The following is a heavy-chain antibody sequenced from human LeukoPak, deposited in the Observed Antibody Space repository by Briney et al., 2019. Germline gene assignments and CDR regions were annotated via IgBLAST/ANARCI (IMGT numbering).Heavy chain of an antibody. CDR1: GFTFSSYW. CDR2: IKQDGSEK. Sequence: GGSLRLSCAASGFTFSSYWMSWVRQAPGKGLEWVANIKQDGSEKYYVDSVKGRFTISRDNAKNSLYLQMNSLRAEDTAVYYCARDLKYYYGSGSPDYWGQGTLVTVSS. CDR3: ARDLKYYYGSGSPDY. J-gene: IGHJ4*02. V-gene: IGHV3-7*01. D-gene: IGHD3-10*01.